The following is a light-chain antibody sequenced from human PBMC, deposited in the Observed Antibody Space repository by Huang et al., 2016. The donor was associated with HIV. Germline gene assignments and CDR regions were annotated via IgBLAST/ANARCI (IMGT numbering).Light chain of an antibody. V-gene: IGKV3-15*01. CDR1: QSINSN. CDR3: QQYNNWPPLT. Sequence: EVGMTQSPVTLSVSPGERATLSCRASQSINSNLAWYQQKPGQAPRLLIYGASTRATGVPARFSGSGSGTECSLTINSLQSEDYAVYYCQQYNNWPPLTFGGGTKVEMK. CDR2: GAS. J-gene: IGKJ4*01.